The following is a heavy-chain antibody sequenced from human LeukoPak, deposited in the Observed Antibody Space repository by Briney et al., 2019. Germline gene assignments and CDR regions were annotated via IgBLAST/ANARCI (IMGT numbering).Heavy chain of an antibody. V-gene: IGHV2-70*11. CDR2: IDWDDDK. J-gene: IGHJ4*02. Sequence: SGPALVKPTQTLTLTCTFSGFSLSTSGMCVSWIRQPPGKALEWLARIDWDDDKYYSTSLKTRLTISKDTSKNQVVLTMTNMDPVDTATYYCAQIVRGYYFFDYWGQGTLVTVSS. CDR3: AQIVRGYYFFDY. CDR1: GFSLSTSGMC. D-gene: IGHD3-22*01.